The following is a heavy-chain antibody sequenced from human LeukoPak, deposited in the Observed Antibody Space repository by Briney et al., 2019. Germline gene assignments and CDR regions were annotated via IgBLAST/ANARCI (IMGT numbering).Heavy chain of an antibody. D-gene: IGHD3-22*01. J-gene: IGHJ4*02. Sequence: GGSLRLSCAASGFTFSSYWVSWVRQAPGKGLEWVANMNQDGSEKYYLDSVKGRFTISRDNAKSSLYLQMNSLRADDTAVYYCARDRALYDSRRGYYYTEDDYWGQGTLVTVSS. CDR3: ARDRALYDSRRGYYYTEDDY. V-gene: IGHV3-7*01. CDR1: GFTFSSYW. CDR2: MNQDGSEK.